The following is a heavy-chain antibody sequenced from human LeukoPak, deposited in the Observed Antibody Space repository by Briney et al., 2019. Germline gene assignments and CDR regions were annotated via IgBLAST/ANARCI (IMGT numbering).Heavy chain of an antibody. CDR2: IYYSGST. D-gene: IGHD2-15*01. CDR3: ARLGYCSGGSCYSLAWFDP. J-gene: IGHJ5*02. Sequence: SETLSLTCTVSGGSISSYYWSWIRQPPGKGLEWIGYIYYSGSTNYNPSLKSRVTISVDTPKNQFSLKLSSVTAADTAVYYCARLGYCSGGSCYSLAWFDPWGQGTLVTVSS. V-gene: IGHV4-59*08. CDR1: GGSISSYY.